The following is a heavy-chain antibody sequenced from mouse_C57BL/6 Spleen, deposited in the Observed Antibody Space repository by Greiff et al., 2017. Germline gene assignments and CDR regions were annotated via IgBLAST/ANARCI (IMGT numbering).Heavy chain of an antibody. CDR2: LYPGSGST. Sequence: QVQLQQPGAELVKPGASVKMSCKASGYTFTSYWITWVKQRPGQGLEWIGDLYPGSGSTNYNETFKSKATLTVDTSSSTAYMQLSSLTSADSAVYDCAREDVSSPDYDAMDYWGQGTSATVSA. CDR1: GYTFTSYW. V-gene: IGHV1-55*01. D-gene: IGHD1-1*01. J-gene: IGHJ4*01. CDR3: AREDVSSPDYDAMDY.